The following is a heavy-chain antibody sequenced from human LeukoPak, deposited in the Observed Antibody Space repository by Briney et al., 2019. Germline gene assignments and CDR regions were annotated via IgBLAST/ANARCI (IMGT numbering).Heavy chain of an antibody. CDR2: IYYSGTT. J-gene: IGHJ4*02. Sequence: PSETLSLTCTVSGDSISSGGFHWIWIRQHPGKGLEWIGYIYYSGTTYYNPSLKSRITISVDTSKNQFSLKLSSVTAADTAVYYCARALRHDYFDFWGQGTLATVSS. D-gene: IGHD5-12*01. CDR3: ARALRHDYFDF. CDR1: GDSISSGGFH. V-gene: IGHV4-31*03.